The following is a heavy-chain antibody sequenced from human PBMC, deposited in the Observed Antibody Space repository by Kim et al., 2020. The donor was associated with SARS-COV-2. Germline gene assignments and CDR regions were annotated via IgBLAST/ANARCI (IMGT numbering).Heavy chain of an antibody. Sequence: SETLSLTCAVYGGSFSGYYWSWIRQPPGKGLEWIGEINHSGSTNYNPSLKSRVTISVDTSKNQFSLKLSSVTAADTAVYYCARGPGSGWYAGRQTRTGDWFDPWGQGTLVTVSS. J-gene: IGHJ5*02. D-gene: IGHD6-19*01. V-gene: IGHV4-34*01. CDR3: ARGPGSGWYAGRQTRTGDWFDP. CDR1: GGSFSGYY. CDR2: INHSGST.